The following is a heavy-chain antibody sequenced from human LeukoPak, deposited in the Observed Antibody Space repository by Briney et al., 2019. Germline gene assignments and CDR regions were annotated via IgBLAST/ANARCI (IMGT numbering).Heavy chain of an antibody. CDR1: GGTFSSYA. CDR3: ARDRNIVVVPAASFYAFDI. J-gene: IGHJ3*02. D-gene: IGHD2-2*01. CDR2: IIPIFGTA. V-gene: IGHV1-69*05. Sequence: SVKVSCKASGGTFSSYAISWVRQAPGQGLEWMGAIIPIFGTANYAQKFQGRVTITTDESTSTAYMELSSLRSEDTAVYYCARDRNIVVVPAASFYAFDIWGQGTMVTVSS.